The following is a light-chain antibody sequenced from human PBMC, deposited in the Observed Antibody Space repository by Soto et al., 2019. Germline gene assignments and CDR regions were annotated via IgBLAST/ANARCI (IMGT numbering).Light chain of an antibody. V-gene: IGLV2-11*01. CDR2: DVS. Sequence: QSALTQPRSVSGSPGQSVTISCTGTSSDVGGYNYVSWYQQHPGKAPKLMIYDVSKRPSGVHDRFSGSKSGNTASLTISGLQAEYEADYYCCSYAGSYTYVFGTGTKLTVL. CDR1: SSDVGGYNY. CDR3: CSYAGSYTYV. J-gene: IGLJ1*01.